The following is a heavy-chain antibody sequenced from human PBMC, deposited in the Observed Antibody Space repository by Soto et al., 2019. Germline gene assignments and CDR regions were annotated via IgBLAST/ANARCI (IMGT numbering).Heavy chain of an antibody. J-gene: IGHJ5*02. Sequence: QVQLVQSGAEVKKPGSSVKVSCKASGGTFSSYTISWVRQAPGQGLEWMGRIIPILGIANYAQKFQGRVTITGDKSPGTAYMGLSSLRSEDTALYSCARGGVRSSALGSWFDPWGQGTLFTVSS. CDR1: GGTFSSYT. V-gene: IGHV1-69*02. CDR2: IIPILGIA. D-gene: IGHD6-13*01. CDR3: ARGGVRSSALGSWFDP.